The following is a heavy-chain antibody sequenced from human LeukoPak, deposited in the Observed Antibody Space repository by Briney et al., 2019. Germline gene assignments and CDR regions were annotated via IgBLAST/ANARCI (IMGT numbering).Heavy chain of an antibody. CDR1: GYTFTSYG. V-gene: IGHV1-2*02. CDR3: ASGGSRLSLPFDY. J-gene: IGHJ4*02. Sequence: ASVKVSCKASGYTFTSYGISWVRQAPGQGLEWMGWINPNSGGTNYAQKFQGRVTMTRDTSISTAYMELSRLRSDDTAVYYCASGGSRLSLPFDYWGQGTLVTVSS. CDR2: INPNSGGT. D-gene: IGHD3-16*01.